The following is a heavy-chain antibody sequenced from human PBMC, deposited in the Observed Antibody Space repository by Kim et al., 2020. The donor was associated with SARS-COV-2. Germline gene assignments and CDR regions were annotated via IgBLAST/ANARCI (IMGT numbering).Heavy chain of an antibody. V-gene: IGHV3-7*01. CDR1: GFTFSSYW. D-gene: IGHD2-2*01. Sequence: GGSLRLYCAASGFTFSSYWMSWVRQAPGKGLEWVANIKQDGSEKYYVDSVKGRFTISRDNAKNSLYLQMNSLRAEDTAVYYCARDSPSSIVVVPAWGQGTTVTVSS. CDR2: IKQDGSEK. CDR3: ARDSPSSIVVVPA. J-gene: IGHJ6*02.